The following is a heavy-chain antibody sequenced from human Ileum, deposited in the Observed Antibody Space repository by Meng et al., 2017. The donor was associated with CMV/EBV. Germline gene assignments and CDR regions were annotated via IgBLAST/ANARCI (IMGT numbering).Heavy chain of an antibody. D-gene: IGHD1-14*01. J-gene: IGHJ4*02. CDR1: GGSISSYY. CDR3: ARGPGSRHYFDY. V-gene: IGHV4-59*01. Sequence: SETLSLTCTVSGGSISSYYWSWIRQPPGKGLEWIGYIYYSGSTNYNPSLKSRVTISVDTSKNQFSLKLSSVTAADTAVYYCARGPGSRHYFDYWGQGTLVTGAS. CDR2: IYYSGST.